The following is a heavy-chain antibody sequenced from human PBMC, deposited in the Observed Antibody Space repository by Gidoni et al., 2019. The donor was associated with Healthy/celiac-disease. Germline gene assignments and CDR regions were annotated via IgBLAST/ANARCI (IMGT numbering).Heavy chain of an antibody. D-gene: IGHD2-2*01. CDR3: ASFYCSSTSCPSSYYYYYGMDV. CDR2: ISSSGSTI. CDR1: GFTFSDYY. V-gene: IGHV3-11*01. Sequence: QVQLVESGGGLVKPGGSLRLSCAASGFTFSDYYMSWIRQAPGKGLEWVSYISSSGSTIYYADSVKGRFTISRDNAKNPLYLQMNSLRAEDTAVYYCASFYCSSTSCPSSYYYYYGMDVWGQGTTVTVSS. J-gene: IGHJ6*02.